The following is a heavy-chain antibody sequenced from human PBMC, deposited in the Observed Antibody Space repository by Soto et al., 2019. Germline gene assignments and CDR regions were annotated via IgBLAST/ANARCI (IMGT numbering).Heavy chain of an antibody. CDR2: IIPKLGSA. Sequence: QVQLVQAGAEVKKPGSSVQVSCKASGGGNLRDYRTTWVRQAPGQGLEWMGGIIPKLGSANYSQNFQGRVTITADESTNTVYMELRSLRSEDTDVYYCARGGCCYNFGAVYWGQGTPVTVSS. CDR1: GGGNLRDYR. CDR3: ARGGCCYNFGAVY. J-gene: IGHJ4*02. V-gene: IGHV1-69*01. D-gene: IGHD5-12*01.